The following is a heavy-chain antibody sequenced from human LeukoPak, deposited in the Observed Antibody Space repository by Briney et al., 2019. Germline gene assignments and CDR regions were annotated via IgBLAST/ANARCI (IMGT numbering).Heavy chain of an antibody. V-gene: IGHV3-21*01. CDR2: ISSSSSYI. D-gene: IGHD2-2*01. Sequence: GGSLRLXCAASGFTFSSYSMNWGRQAPGKGLEWVSSISSSSSYIYYADSVKGRFTISRDNAKNSLYLQMNSLRAEDTAVYYCAREVCSSTSCYYYNAFDIWGQGTMVTVSS. CDR1: GFTFSSYS. CDR3: AREVCSSTSCYYYNAFDI. J-gene: IGHJ3*02.